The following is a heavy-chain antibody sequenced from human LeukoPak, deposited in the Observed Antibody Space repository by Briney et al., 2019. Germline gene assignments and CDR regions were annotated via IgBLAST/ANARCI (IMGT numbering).Heavy chain of an antibody. D-gene: IGHD3-16*01. CDR3: ARVRLNAFDI. CDR1: EYTFIGYY. CDR2: INPNGGAT. V-gene: IGHV1-2*02. J-gene: IGHJ3*02. Sequence: GASVKVSCKASEYTFIGYYMHWVRQAHGQGREWMGWINPNGGATNYAQKFQGRVTMTRDTSISTAYMELSRLRSDDTAVYYCARVRLNAFDIWGQGTMVIVSS.